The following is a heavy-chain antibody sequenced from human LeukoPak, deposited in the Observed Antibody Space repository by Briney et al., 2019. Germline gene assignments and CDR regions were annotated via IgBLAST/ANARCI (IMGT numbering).Heavy chain of an antibody. D-gene: IGHD5-18*01. CDR2: ITRNGGTT. V-gene: IGHV3-20*01. J-gene: IGHJ3*02. Sequence: GGSLRLSCMASGVTFDNYGMSWVRQVPGKGLEWVSGITRNGGTTDYADSVKGRFTISRDNAKNSLYLQMSSLRAEDTALYHCARGYLKGPFDIWGQGTMVTVSS. CDR3: ARGYLKGPFDI. CDR1: GVTFDNYG.